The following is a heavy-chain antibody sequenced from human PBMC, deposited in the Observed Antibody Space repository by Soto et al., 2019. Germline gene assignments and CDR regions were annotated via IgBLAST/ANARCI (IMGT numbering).Heavy chain of an antibody. D-gene: IGHD4-17*01. V-gene: IGHV1-69*13. CDR3: ARSIVNYGDSYNWFDP. J-gene: IGHJ5*02. CDR2: IIPIFGTA. Sequence: SVKVSCKASGGTFSSYAISWVRQAPGQGLEWMGGIIPIFGTANYAQKFQGRVTITADESTSTAYMELSSLRSEDTAVYYCARSIVNYGDSYNWFDPWGRGTLVTVSS. CDR1: GGTFSSYA.